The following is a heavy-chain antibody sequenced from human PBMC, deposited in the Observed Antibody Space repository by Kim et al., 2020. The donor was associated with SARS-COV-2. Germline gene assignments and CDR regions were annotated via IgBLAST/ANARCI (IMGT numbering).Heavy chain of an antibody. CDR2: ISSSSSYI. D-gene: IGHD5-18*01. Sequence: GGSLRLSCAASGFTFSSYSMNWVRQAPGKGLEWVSSISSSSSYIYYADSVKGRFTISRDNAKNSLYLQMNSLRAEDTAVYYCALLGYSYGYTGSDAFDIWGQGTMVTVSS. CDR3: ALLGYSYGYTGSDAFDI. J-gene: IGHJ3*02. V-gene: IGHV3-21*01. CDR1: GFTFSSYS.